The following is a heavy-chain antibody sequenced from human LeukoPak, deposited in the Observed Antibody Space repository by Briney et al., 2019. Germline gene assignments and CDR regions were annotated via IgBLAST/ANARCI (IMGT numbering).Heavy chain of an antibody. CDR2: ISSSGSTI. CDR1: GFTFSDYY. D-gene: IGHD3-10*01. V-gene: IGHV3-11*04. CDR3: ASPYYYGSGSYGDDAFDI. J-gene: IGHJ3*02. Sequence: KPGGSLRLSCAASGFTFSDYYMSWIRQAPGKGLEWVSYISSSGSTIYYADSVKGRFTISRDNAKNSLYLQMNSLRAEDTAVYYCASPYYYGSGSYGDDAFDIWGQGTMVTVSS.